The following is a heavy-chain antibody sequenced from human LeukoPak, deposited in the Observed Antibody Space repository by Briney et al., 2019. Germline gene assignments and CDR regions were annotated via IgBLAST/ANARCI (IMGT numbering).Heavy chain of an antibody. CDR2: ISGSGDST. CDR1: GFTFSSYA. J-gene: IGHJ4*02. CDR3: VKPQRYSSSWPFDY. V-gene: IGHV3-23*01. Sequence: GGSLRLSCAASGFTFSSYAMSWVRQAPGKGLEWVSTISGSGDSTYYADSVKGRFTNSRDNSKNTLYLQMNSLRAEDTAVYYRVKPQRYSSSWPFDYWGQGTLVTVSS. D-gene: IGHD6-13*01.